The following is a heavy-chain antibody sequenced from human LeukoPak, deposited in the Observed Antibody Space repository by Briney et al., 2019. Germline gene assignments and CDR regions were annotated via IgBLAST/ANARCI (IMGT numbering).Heavy chain of an antibody. Sequence: QSGGSLRLSCAASGFTFSNYEMNWVRQAPGKGLEWISHISNFGDIIHYADSVEGRFTISRDNAKNSLYLQMNSLRAEDTAVYYCAKDATAVIGTVYMDVWGKGTTVTISS. J-gene: IGHJ6*03. CDR3: AKDATAVIGTVYMDV. D-gene: IGHD4-11*01. V-gene: IGHV3-48*03. CDR2: ISNFGDII. CDR1: GFTFSNYE.